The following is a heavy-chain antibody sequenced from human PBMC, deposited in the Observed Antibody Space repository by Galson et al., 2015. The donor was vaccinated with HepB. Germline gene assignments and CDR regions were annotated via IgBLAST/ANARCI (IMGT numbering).Heavy chain of an antibody. D-gene: IGHD6-6*01. CDR3: ARAKGSRVQLVRDWFDP. CDR1: GFTFSSSS. V-gene: IGHV3-21*01. Sequence: SLRLSCAASGFTFSSSSMHWVRQAPGKGLEWVSSISSSSSYIYYADSVKGRFTISRDNAKTSLYLQMNSLRAEDTAVYYCARAKGSRVQLVRDWFDPWGQGTLVTVSS. J-gene: IGHJ5*02. CDR2: ISSSSSYI.